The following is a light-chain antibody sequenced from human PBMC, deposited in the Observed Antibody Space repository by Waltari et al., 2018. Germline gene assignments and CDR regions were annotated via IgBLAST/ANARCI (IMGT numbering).Light chain of an antibody. V-gene: IGKV1-39*01. CDR1: QSISTS. J-gene: IGKJ1*01. Sequence: DIQMTQSPSSLSASVGDRVTVTCRASQSISTSLNWYQQKPGKDPKLLIYAASSLQSGVPSRFSGSGSGTDFTLTISSLQPEDFATYYCQQNYNTPPTFGQGTKVEIK. CDR2: AAS. CDR3: QQNYNTPPT.